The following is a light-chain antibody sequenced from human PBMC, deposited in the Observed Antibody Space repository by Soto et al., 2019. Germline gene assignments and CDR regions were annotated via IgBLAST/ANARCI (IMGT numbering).Light chain of an antibody. J-gene: IGKJ1*01. Sequence: EIVLTQAPGTLSLSPGERATLSCRASQSVTSSTLAWYQQKHGQAPRILIYGASSRATGIPYRFSGSGSGTDFTLTISRLEPEDFAVYYCQPYDSSPEWTFGQGTKVEIK. CDR2: GAS. CDR1: QSVTSST. V-gene: IGKV3-20*01. CDR3: QPYDSSPEWT.